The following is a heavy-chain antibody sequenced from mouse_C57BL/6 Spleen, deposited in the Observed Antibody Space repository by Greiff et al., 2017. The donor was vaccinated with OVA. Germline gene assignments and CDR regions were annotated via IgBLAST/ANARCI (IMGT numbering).Heavy chain of an antibody. D-gene: IGHD1-1*01. V-gene: IGHV1-55*01. CDR2: IYPGSGST. Sequence: VKLQESGAELVKPGASVKMSCKASGYTFTSYWITWVKQRPGQGLEWIGDIYPGSGSTNYNEKFKSKATLTVDTSSSTPYMQLSSLTSEDSAVYYCARSDYYGSSYVLFDYWGQGTTLTVSS. CDR3: ARSDYYGSSYVLFDY. J-gene: IGHJ2*01. CDR1: GYTFTSYW.